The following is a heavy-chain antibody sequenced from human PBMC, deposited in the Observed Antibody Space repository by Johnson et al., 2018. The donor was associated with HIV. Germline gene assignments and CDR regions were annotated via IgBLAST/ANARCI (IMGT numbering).Heavy chain of an antibody. J-gene: IGHJ3*02. CDR1: GFTFRSYG. CDR3: TTEGDAFDI. V-gene: IGHV3-15*01. Sequence: VQLVESGGGVVQPGRSLRLSCAASGFTFRSYGMNWVRQAPGKGLEWVWRLNSKVDGGTPDYAAPVKDRFTISRDDSKNTLYLQMSSLRTEDAAVYYCTTEGDAFDIWGQGTMVTVSS. CDR2: LNSKVDGGTP.